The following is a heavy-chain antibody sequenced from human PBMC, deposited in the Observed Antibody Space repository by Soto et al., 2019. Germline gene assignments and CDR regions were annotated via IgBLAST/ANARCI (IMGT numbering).Heavy chain of an antibody. J-gene: IGHJ3*02. D-gene: IGHD1-1*01. CDR1: GFTFSSYG. CDR2: IWYDGSNK. Sequence: GGALRLSCAASGFTFSSYGMHWVRQAPGKGLEWVAVIWYDGSNKYYADSVKGRFTISRDNSKNTLYLQMNSLRDEDTAVYYCARDSHGNHAFDIWGQGTMVT. CDR3: ARDSHGNHAFDI. V-gene: IGHV3-33*01.